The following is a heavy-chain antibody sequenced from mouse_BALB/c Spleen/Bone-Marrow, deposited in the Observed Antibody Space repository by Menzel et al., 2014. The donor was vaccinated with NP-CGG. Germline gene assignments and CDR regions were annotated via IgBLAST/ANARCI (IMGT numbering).Heavy chain of an antibody. CDR3: VRHKNYYAMDY. CDR2: ITNGGDNT. Sequence: EVKLMESGGGLVKHGGSLKLSCAASGFAFXRYDMSWVRQTPEKRLEWVAYITNGGDNTYYPDTVKGRFTISGDNAKNTLYLQMSSLKSEDTAMYYCVRHKNYYAMDYWGQGTSVTVSS. CDR1: GFAFXRYD. V-gene: IGHV5-12-1*01. J-gene: IGHJ4*01.